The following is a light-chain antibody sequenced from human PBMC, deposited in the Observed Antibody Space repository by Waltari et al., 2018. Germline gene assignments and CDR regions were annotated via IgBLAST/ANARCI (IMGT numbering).Light chain of an antibody. CDR2: KVS. CDR1: QSLGYTDGISY. J-gene: IGKJ5*01. CDR3: MQATHWPVT. V-gene: IGKV2-30*01. Sequence: DVGLTQSRLSLPVTLGQPASISCRSSQSLGYTDGISYLNWFHQRPGQVHRRLIYKVSNRDSGVPDRFSGSGSGTDFTLMISSVEADDVGVYFCMQATHWPVTFGQGTRLEIK.